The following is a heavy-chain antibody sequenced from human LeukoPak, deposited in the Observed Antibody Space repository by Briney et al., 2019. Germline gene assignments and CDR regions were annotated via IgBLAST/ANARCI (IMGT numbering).Heavy chain of an antibody. D-gene: IGHD3-10*01. V-gene: IGHV3-21*01. CDR3: ASGMVRGVIMTDY. J-gene: IGHJ4*02. Sequence: GGSLRLSCAASGFTFSSYSVNWVRQAPGKGLEWVSSISSSSSYIYYADSVKGRFTISRDNAKNSLYLQMNSLRAEDTAVYYCASGMVRGVIMTDYWGQGTLVTVSS. CDR2: ISSSSSYI. CDR1: GFTFSSYS.